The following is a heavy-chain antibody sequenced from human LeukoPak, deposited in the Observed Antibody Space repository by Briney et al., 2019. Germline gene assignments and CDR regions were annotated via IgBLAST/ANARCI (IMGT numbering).Heavy chain of an antibody. CDR3: ARDPRQLGLYYFDY. CDR2: IYTSGST. Sequence: KASETLSLTCTVSGGSISIYYWSGIRQPADKAPDWIGRIYTSGSTNYNPSLKSRVTMSVDTSKNQFSLKLSSVTAADTAVYYCARDPRQLGLYYFDYWGQGTLVTVSS. D-gene: IGHD1-1*01. V-gene: IGHV4-4*07. J-gene: IGHJ4*02. CDR1: GGSISIYY.